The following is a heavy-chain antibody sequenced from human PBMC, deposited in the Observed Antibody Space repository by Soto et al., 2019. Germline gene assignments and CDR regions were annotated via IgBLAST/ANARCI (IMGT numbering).Heavy chain of an antibody. V-gene: IGHV4-30-4*01. J-gene: IGHJ2*01. CDR2: VYYSGTT. D-gene: IGHD3-22*01. CDR3: ARMSYFYDKWYFDL. Sequence: QLQESGPGLVTPSQTLSLTCTVSGASINNNDYYWSWMRQTPGKGLEWIGYVYYSGTTDYIPSLKSRLSMSIDKSQNQFTLKLNSVTAADTATYYCARMSYFYDKWYFDLWGRGTLVAVSS. CDR1: GASINNNDYY.